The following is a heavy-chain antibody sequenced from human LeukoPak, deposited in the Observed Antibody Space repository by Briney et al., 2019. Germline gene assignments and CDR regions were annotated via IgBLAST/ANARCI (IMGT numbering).Heavy chain of an antibody. D-gene: IGHD2-2*03. V-gene: IGHV3-23*01. CDR1: GFSFTNYP. Sequence: GGSLTLSCAASGFSFTNYPLSWVRQAPARGPEWLSSMKGGGETFYADSVKGRFTLSRDISRNTVYLQLNNLRVDDTATYYCASASWISTADAVGWGQEGQVTVSS. J-gene: IGHJ4*02. CDR3: ASASWISTADAVG. CDR2: MKGGGET.